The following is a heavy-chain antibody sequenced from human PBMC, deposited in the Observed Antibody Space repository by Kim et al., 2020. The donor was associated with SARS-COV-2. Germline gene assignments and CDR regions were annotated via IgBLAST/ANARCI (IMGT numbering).Heavy chain of an antibody. J-gene: IGHJ6*02. D-gene: IGHD1-1*01. CDR1: GGSFSGYY. V-gene: IGHV4-34*01. CDR2: ISDSGDT. CDR3: VRGRGYNDVFTGKLHYYGMDV. Sequence: SETLSLTCAVYGGSFSGYYWTWIRQPPGKGLEWIGQISDSGDTTSSPSLKSRVTMSLDTAKNQFSLKLNSMTAADTAVYFCVRGRGYNDVFTGKLHYYGMDVGGQGTTVTVS.